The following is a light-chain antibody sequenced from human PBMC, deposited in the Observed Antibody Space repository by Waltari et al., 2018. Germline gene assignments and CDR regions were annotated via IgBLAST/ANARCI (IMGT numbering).Light chain of an antibody. CDR1: QSVSSY. CDR3: QQRSNWPPLLT. V-gene: IGKV3-11*01. J-gene: IGKJ4*01. CDR2: DAS. Sequence: EIVLTQSPPTLPLSPGERATLSCRASQSVSSYLAWYQQKPGQAPRLLIYDASNRATGIPARFSGSGSGTDFTLTISSLEPEDFAVYYCQQRSNWPPLLTFGGGTKVEIK.